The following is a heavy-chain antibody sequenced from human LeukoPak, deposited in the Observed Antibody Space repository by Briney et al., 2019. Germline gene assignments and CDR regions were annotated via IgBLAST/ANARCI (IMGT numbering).Heavy chain of an antibody. CDR2: IYYSGST. V-gene: IGHV4-39*01. J-gene: IGHJ4*02. Sequence: SETLSLTCTVSGGSISSSSYYWGWIRQPPGKGLEWLGSIYYSGSTYYNPSLKSRVTISVDTSKNQLSLKLSSVTAADTAVYYCARHYEAGGAIDYWGQGTLVTVSS. D-gene: IGHD3-3*01. CDR3: ARHYEAGGAIDY. CDR1: GGSISSSSYY.